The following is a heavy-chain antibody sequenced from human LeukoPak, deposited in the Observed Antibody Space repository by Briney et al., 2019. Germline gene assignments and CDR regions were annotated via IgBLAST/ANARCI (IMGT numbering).Heavy chain of an antibody. D-gene: IGHD6-13*01. CDR3: AGDSSSWYDDAFDI. CDR1: GFTFSSYS. CDR2: ISSSSSYI. J-gene: IGHJ3*02. Sequence: GGSPRLSCAASGFTFSSYSMNWVRQAPGKGLEWVSSISSSSSYIYYADSVKGRFTISRDNAKNSLYLQMNSLRAEDTAVYYCAGDSSSWYDDAFDIWGQGTMVTVSS. V-gene: IGHV3-21*01.